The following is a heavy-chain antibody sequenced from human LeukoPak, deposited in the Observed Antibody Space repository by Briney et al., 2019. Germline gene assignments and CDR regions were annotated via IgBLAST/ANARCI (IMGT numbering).Heavy chain of an antibody. V-gene: IGHV3-21*01. CDR3: AREWGYNGYGTHFDY. D-gene: IGHD5-12*01. Sequence: GGSLRLSCAASGFTFSSYSMNWVRQAPGKGLEWVSSISSSSSYIYYADSVKGRFTISRDNAKNSLYLQMNSLRAEDTAVYYCAREWGYNGYGTHFDYWGQGTLVTVSS. CDR1: GFTFSSYS. CDR2: ISSSSSYI. J-gene: IGHJ4*02.